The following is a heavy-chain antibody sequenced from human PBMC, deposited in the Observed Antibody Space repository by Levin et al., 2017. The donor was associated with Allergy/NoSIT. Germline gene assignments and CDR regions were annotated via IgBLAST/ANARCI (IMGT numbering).Heavy chain of an antibody. V-gene: IGHV3-30*04. J-gene: IGHJ5*02. CDR1: GFTFRTYV. Sequence: GESLKISCAASGFTFRTYVMHWVRQAPGKGLEWVAVISYDGSNKYYADSVKGRFTISRDNSKNTLYLQMNSLRAEDTAVYYCAREGVDGVVPAADSHFDPWGQGTLVTVSS. CDR3: AREGVDGVVPAADSHFDP. D-gene: IGHD2-2*01. CDR2: ISYDGSNK.